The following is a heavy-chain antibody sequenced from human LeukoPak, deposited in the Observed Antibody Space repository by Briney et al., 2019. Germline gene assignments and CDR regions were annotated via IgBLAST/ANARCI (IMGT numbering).Heavy chain of an antibody. J-gene: IGHJ5*02. CDR2: IYTSGST. V-gene: IGHV4-61*02. CDR3: ARDAYHYDGSGHYWFDP. D-gene: IGHD3-22*01. CDR1: GDSISSSSYY. Sequence: PSETLSLTCTVSGDSISSSSYYWSWIRQPAGKGLEWIGRIYTSGSTNYNPSLKSRVTVSLDTSKNQFSLKLSSVTASDTAVYYCARDAYHYDGSGHYWFDPWGQGTLVTVSS.